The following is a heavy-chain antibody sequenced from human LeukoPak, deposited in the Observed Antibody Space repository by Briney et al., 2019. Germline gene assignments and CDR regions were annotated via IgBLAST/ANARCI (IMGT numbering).Heavy chain of an antibody. CDR2: ISSSSSYI. V-gene: IGHV3-21*01. CDR3: ARSWFGEPYYFDY. J-gene: IGHJ4*02. CDR1: GFTFSSYS. D-gene: IGHD3-10*01. Sequence: TGGSLRLSCAASGFTFSSYSMNWVRQAPGKGLEWVSSISSSSSYIYYADSVKGRFTISRDNAKNSLYLQMNSLRAEDTAVYYCARSWFGEPYYFDYWGQGTLVTVSS.